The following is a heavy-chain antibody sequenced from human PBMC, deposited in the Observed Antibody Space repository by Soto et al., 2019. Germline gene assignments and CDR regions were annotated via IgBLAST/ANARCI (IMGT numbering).Heavy chain of an antibody. CDR3: ARSRIGTNLPPWQGPSNWFDP. V-gene: IGHV4-39*01. D-gene: IGHD2-2*01. CDR2: IYYSGST. J-gene: IGHJ5*02. Sequence: QLQLQESGPGLVKPSETLSLTCTVSGGSISSSSYYWGWIRQPPGKGLEWIGSIYYSGSTYYNPSLKSRVTISVDTSKNQFSLKLSSVTAADTAVYYCARSRIGTNLPPWQGPSNWFDPWGQGTLVTVSS. CDR1: GGSISSSSYY.